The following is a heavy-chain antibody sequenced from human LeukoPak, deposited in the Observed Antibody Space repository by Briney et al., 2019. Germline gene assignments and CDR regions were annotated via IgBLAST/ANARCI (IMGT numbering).Heavy chain of an antibody. D-gene: IGHD3-22*01. V-gene: IGHV3-30*18. CDR3: AKDLGYDSSGYFDY. CDR1: AFTFSSYG. CDR2: ISYDGSNK. Sequence: GGSRRLSCAASAFTFSSYGMHWVRQAPGKGLEWVAVISYDGSNKYYADSVKGRFTISRDNSKNTLYLQMNSLRAEDTAVYYCAKDLGYDSSGYFDYWGQGTLVTVSS. J-gene: IGHJ4*02.